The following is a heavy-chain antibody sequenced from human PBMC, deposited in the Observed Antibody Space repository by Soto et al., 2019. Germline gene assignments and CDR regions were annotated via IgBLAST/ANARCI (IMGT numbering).Heavy chain of an antibody. D-gene: IGHD2-8*01. CDR3: VAGIAVGVFDY. CDR1: GFTFSSYA. J-gene: IGHJ4*02. Sequence: EVQLLESGGGLVQPGGSLRLSCAASGFTFSSYAMSWVRQAPGKGLEWVSAISGSGGSTYYADSVKGRFTISRDNSKNSLYLQMNSLRAEDTAVYYCVAGIAVGVFDYWGQGTLVTVSS. CDR2: ISGSGGST. V-gene: IGHV3-23*01.